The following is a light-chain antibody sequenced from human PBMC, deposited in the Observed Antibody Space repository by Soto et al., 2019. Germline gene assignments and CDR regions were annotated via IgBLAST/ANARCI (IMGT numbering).Light chain of an antibody. CDR2: IAS. V-gene: IGKV1-9*01. CDR3: QQFNSYPNS. Sequence: DIQLTQSPSFLSASVGDRVTITCRASEDISSFLSWYQQKPGKIPKLLLSIASTLQSGVPSSFSGSGSGTEFTLTISGLQPEDFATYYCQQFNSYPNSFGQGTRLEI. CDR1: EDISSF. J-gene: IGKJ5*01.